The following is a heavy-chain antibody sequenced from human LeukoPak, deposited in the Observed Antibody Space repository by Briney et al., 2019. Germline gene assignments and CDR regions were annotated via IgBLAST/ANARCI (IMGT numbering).Heavy chain of an antibody. CDR1: GGSISSGGYY. CDR3: AREVLYSSSSHYFDY. CDR2: IYHSGST. V-gene: IGHV4-30-2*01. D-gene: IGHD6-6*01. J-gene: IGHJ4*02. Sequence: SETLSLTCTVSGGSISSGGYYWSWIRQPPGKGLEWIGYIYHSGSTYYNPSLKSRVTISVDRSKNQFSLKLSSVTAADTAVYYCAREVLYSSSSHYFDYWGQRTLVTVSS.